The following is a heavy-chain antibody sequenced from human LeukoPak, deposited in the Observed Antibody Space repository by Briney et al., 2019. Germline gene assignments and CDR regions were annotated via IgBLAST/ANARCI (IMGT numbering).Heavy chain of an antibody. CDR3: AKFSVGDYVWGSYRYYDY. J-gene: IGHJ4*02. V-gene: IGHV3-23*01. CDR2: TVGGGSPNT. D-gene: IGHD3-16*02. Sequence: GGSLRLSCAASGFYFANYAMSWVRQAPGKGLEWVSATVGGGSPNTYHADSVKGRFTISRDNSKNTLFLQMNSLRAEDTAIYYCAKFSVGDYVWGSYRYYDYWGQGTLVTVSS. CDR1: GFYFANYA.